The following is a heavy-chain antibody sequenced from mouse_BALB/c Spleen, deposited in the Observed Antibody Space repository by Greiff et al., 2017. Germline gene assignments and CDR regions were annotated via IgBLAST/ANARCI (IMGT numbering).Heavy chain of an antibody. CDR1: GFTFSSYT. CDR2: ISSGGSYT. CDR3: TREDGYDERFAY. V-gene: IGHV5-6-4*01. D-gene: IGHD2-2*01. J-gene: IGHJ3*01. Sequence: DVKLQESGGGLVKPGGSLKLSCAASGFTFSSYTMSWVRQTPEKRLEWVATISSGGSYTYYPDSVKGRFTISRDNAKNTLYLQMSSLKSEDTAMYYCTREDGYDERFAYWGQGTLVTVSA.